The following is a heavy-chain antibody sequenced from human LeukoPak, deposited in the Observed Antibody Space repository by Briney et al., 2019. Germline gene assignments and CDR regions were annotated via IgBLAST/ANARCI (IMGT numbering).Heavy chain of an antibody. CDR3: ARWATIFGVVIASHYFDY. V-gene: IGHV3-48*02. CDR1: GFTFTSYE. D-gene: IGHD3-3*01. J-gene: IGHJ4*02. Sequence: GGSLRLSCAASGFTFTSYEMNWVRQAPGKGLEWVSYISSSSSNIYYADSVKGRFTISRDNAKNSLYLQMNSLRDEDTAVYYCARWATIFGVVIASHYFDYWGQGTLVTVSS. CDR2: ISSSSSNI.